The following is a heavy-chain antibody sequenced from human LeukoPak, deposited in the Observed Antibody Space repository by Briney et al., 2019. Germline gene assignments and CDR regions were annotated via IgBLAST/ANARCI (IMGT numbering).Heavy chain of an antibody. V-gene: IGHV4-38-2*01. CDR2: MYHSGNT. CDR1: GYPISSGYY. CDR3: AKQGRTVVTHFDT. Sequence: SETLSLTCAVSGYPISSGYYWGWIRQPPGKGLDWIACMYHSGNTYYNPSLKSRVTISVDKSKNQFSLRLSTVTAADTAVYYCAKQGRTVVTHFDTWGQGTLVTVSS. J-gene: IGHJ4*02. D-gene: IGHD4-23*01.